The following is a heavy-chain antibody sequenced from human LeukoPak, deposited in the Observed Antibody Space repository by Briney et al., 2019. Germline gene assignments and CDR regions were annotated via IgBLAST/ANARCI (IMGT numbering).Heavy chain of an antibody. CDR3: ATSGNYGSGSYYQLPFDY. V-gene: IGHV4-38-2*02. CDR1: GYSISSGYY. CDR2: IYHSGTT. D-gene: IGHD3-10*01. J-gene: IGHJ4*02. Sequence: SETLSLTCTVSGYSISSGYYWGWIRQPSGKGLEWIGSIYHSGTTYYNPSLKSRVTISLDTSKNQFSLKLSSVTAADTAVYYCATSGNYGSGSYYQLPFDYWGQGTLVTVSS.